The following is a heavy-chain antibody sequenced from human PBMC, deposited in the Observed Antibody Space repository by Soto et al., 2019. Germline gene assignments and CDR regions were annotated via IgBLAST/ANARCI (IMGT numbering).Heavy chain of an antibody. CDR1: GGTFSSYA. CDR2: IIPIFGTA. J-gene: IGHJ4*01. D-gene: IGHD6-19*01. Sequence: ASVKVCCKASGGTFSSYAISWVRQAPGQGLEWMGGIIPIFGTANYAQKFQGRVTITADESTSTAYMELSSLRSEDTAVYYCAREWFSGWRYFDYWGHGTLVTVSS. V-gene: IGHV1-69*13. CDR3: AREWFSGWRYFDY.